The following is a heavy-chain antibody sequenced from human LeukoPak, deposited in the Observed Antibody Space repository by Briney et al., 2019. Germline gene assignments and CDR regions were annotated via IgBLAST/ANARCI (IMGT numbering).Heavy chain of an antibody. J-gene: IGHJ6*03. CDR1: GFTFTNYA. CDR2: ISSSGGKT. D-gene: IGHD3-3*01. Sequence: GGSLRLSCAASGFTFTNYAMSWVRQAPGKGLDWVSGISSSGGKTYYADSVKGRFTISRDNSKDTLYLQMNSLRAEDTAVYYCAKKGRFWSGYSSYYYYMDVWGKGTTVTVSS. V-gene: IGHV3-23*01. CDR3: AKKGRFWSGYSSYYYYMDV.